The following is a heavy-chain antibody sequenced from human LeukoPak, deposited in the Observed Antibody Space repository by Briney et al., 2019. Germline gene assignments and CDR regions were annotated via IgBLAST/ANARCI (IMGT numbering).Heavy chain of an antibody. D-gene: IGHD4-17*01. J-gene: IGHJ4*02. V-gene: IGHV1-46*03. CDR3: ARADGGVTTLDY. CDR2: INPSGGST. Sequence: ASVKVSCKASGYTFTSYYMHWVRQAPGQGLEWTGIINPSGGSTSYAQKFQGRVTMTRDTSTSTVYMELSSLRSEDTAVYYCARADGGVTTLDYWGQGTLVTVSS. CDR1: GYTFTSYY.